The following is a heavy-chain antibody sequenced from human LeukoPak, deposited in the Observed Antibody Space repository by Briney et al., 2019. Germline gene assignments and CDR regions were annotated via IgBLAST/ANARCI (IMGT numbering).Heavy chain of an antibody. CDR1: GFSIKTYS. J-gene: IGHJ4*02. CDR3: ARLRDTVTSASDY. CDR2: ISSSGGYI. V-gene: IGHV3-21*01. D-gene: IGHD4-17*01. Sequence: GGSLRLSCAASGFSIKTYSMTWVRQAPGKGLEWVSTISSSGGYIYYADSVKGRYTISRDTAKNSLYLQMNSLRVEDTAVYNCARLRDTVTSASDYWGQGTLVTVSS.